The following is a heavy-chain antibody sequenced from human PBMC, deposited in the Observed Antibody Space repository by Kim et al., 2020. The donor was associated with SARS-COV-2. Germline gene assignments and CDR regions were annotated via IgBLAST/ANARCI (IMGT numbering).Heavy chain of an antibody. D-gene: IGHD1-1*01. J-gene: IGHJ4*02. CDR3: ARILRVPFDY. V-gene: IGHV1-3*04. CDR1: GYPFTDYT. Sequence: ASVKVSCKTSGYPFTDYTIHWVRQAPGQSFEWMGWINTGNGKTKYSETLQGRVTLTRDTSASTVHMELSSLRSEDTAVYYCARILRVPFDYWGQGTLVTV. CDR2: INTGNGKT.